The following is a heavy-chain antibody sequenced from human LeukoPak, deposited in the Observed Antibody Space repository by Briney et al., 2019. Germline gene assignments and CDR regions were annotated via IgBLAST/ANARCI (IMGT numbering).Heavy chain of an antibody. CDR3: ARAEQLVRAFDI. CDR1: GGTFSSYA. CDR2: IIPILGIA. D-gene: IGHD6-13*01. J-gene: IGHJ3*02. Sequence: SVEVSCKASGGTFSSYAISWVRQAPGQGLEWMGRIIPILGIANYAQKFQGRVTITADKSTSTAYMELSSLRSEDTAVYYCARAEQLVRAFDIWGQGTMVTVSS. V-gene: IGHV1-69*04.